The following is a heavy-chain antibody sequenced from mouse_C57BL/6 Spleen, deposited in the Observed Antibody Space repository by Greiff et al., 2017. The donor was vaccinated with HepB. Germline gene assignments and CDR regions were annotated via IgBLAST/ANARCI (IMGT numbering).Heavy chain of an antibody. V-gene: IGHV7-1*01. J-gene: IGHJ3*01. CDR2: SRNKANDYTT. D-gene: IGHD1-2*01. CDR3: ARDEGYGEGFAY. CDR1: GFTFSDFY. Sequence: EVQRVESGGGLVQSGRSLRLSCATSGFTFSDFYMEWVRQAPGKGLEWIAASRNKANDYTTEYSASVKGRFIVSRDTSQSILYLQMNALRAEDTAIYYCARDEGYGEGFAYWGQGTLVTVSA.